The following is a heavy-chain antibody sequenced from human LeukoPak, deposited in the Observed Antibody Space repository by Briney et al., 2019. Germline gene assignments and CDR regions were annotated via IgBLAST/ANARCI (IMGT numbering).Heavy chain of an antibody. D-gene: IGHD2-21*02. CDR2: INHSGST. J-gene: IGHJ4*02. CDR3: ARLRVTSPFDY. Sequence: SETLSLTCAVYGGSFSGYYWSWTRQPPGKGLEWIGEINHSGSTNYNPSLKSRVTISVDTSKNQFSLKLSSVTAADTAVYYCARLRVTSPFDYWGQGTLVTVSS. V-gene: IGHV4-34*01. CDR1: GGSFSGYY.